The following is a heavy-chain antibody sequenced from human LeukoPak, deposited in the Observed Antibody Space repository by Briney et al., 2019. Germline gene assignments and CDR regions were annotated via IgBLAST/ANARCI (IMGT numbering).Heavy chain of an antibody. D-gene: IGHD6-13*01. CDR1: GFTFSSYS. CDR2: ISSSSSYI. Sequence: GGSLRLSCAASGFTFSSYSMNWVRQAPGKGLEWVSSISSSSSYIYYADSVKGRFTTSRDNSKNMLYLQMNSLRAEDTAVYYCVKGRISEDGLDFWGQGTLVTVSS. CDR3: VKGRISEDGLDF. V-gene: IGHV3-21*04. J-gene: IGHJ4*02.